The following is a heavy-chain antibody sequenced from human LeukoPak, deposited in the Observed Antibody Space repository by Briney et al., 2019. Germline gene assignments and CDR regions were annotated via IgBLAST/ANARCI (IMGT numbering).Heavy chain of an antibody. CDR1: GFTFSNAW. D-gene: IGHD3-22*01. CDR3: TTDRKYYYDSSVYYSRFDC. V-gene: IGHV3-15*01. J-gene: IGHJ4*02. CDR2: IKSQTDGGTT. Sequence: GGSLRLSCAASGFTFSNAWMSWVRQAPGKGLEWVGRIKSQTDGGTTDYAAPVKGRFTISRDDSKNTLYLQMNSLKTEDTAVYYCTTDRKYYYDSSVYYSRFDCWGQGTLVTVSS.